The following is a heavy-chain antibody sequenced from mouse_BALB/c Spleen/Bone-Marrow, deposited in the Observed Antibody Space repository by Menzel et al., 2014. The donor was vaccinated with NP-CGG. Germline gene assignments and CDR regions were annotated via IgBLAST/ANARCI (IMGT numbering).Heavy chain of an antibody. J-gene: IGHJ4*01. CDR1: GFSLTSYG. V-gene: IGHV2-9*02. CDR2: IWAGGNT. Sequence: QVQLQQSGPGLVSPSQSLSITCTVSGFSLTSYGVHWVRQPPGKGLEWLGVIWAGGNTDYNSALMSRLSISKDNSKSQFFLKMNSLQTDDTAMYYCARDESGSCGGYWGQGTSVTVSS. CDR3: ARDESGSCGGY. D-gene: IGHD1-1*02.